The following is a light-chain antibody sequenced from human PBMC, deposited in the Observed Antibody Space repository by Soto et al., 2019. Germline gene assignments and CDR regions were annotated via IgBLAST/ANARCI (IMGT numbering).Light chain of an antibody. V-gene: IGLV2-14*01. J-gene: IGLJ2*01. Sequence: QSALTQPASVSGSPGQSITISCTGTSSDVGVYNYVSWYQQHPGKAPKLMIYDVSNRPSGVSNRFSGSKSGNTASLTISGLQDEDEADYYCSSYTSSSTQFGGGTKLTVL. CDR3: SSYTSSSTQ. CDR2: DVS. CDR1: SSDVGVYNY.